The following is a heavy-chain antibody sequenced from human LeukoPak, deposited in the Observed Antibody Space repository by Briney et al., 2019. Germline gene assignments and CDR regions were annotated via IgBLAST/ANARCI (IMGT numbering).Heavy chain of an antibody. CDR1: GGTFSSYA. J-gene: IGHJ6*02. V-gene: IGHV1-69*13. D-gene: IGHD2-15*01. CDR3: ARVTLGYCSGGSCSVYYYYGMDV. CDR2: IIPIFGTA. Sequence: ASVKVSCKASGGTFSSYAISWVRQAPGQGLEWMGGIIPIFGTANYAQKFQGRVTITADESTSTAYMELSSLRSEDTAVYYCARVTLGYCSGGSCSVYYYYGMDVWGQGTTVTVSS.